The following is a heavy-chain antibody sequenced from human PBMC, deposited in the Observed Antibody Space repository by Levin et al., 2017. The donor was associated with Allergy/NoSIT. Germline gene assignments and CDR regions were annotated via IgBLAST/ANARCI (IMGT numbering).Heavy chain of an antibody. CDR2: IYYSGST. CDR1: GGSISSYY. D-gene: IGHD3-10*01. CDR3: ARGGIPQNYYGSGSYYISWFDP. V-gene: IGHV4-59*01. Sequence: SQTLSLTCTVSGGSISSYYWSWIRQPPGKGLEWIGYIYYSGSTNYNPSLKSRVTISVDTSKNQFSLKLSSVTAADTAVYYCARGGIPQNYYGSGSYYISWFDPWGQGTLVTVSS. J-gene: IGHJ5*02.